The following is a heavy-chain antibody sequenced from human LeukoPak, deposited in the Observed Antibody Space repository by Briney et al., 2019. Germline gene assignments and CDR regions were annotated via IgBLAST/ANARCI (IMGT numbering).Heavy chain of an antibody. CDR2: ISAYNGNT. CDR1: GYTFTSYD. Sequence: EASVKVSCTASGYTFTSYDINWVRQATGQGLEWMGWISAYNGNTNYAQKLQGRVTMTTDTSTSTAYMELRSLRSDDTAVYYCAHLPYCSSTSCQDYWGQGTLVTVSS. J-gene: IGHJ4*02. CDR3: AHLPYCSSTSCQDY. V-gene: IGHV1-18*01. D-gene: IGHD2-2*01.